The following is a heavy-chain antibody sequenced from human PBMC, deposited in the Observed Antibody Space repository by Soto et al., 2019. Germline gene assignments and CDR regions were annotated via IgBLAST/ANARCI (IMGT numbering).Heavy chain of an antibody. CDR2: VYYRGTT. CDR1: GGSISSSSFN. Sequence: SETLSLXCTVSGGSISSSSFNWGWFRQPPGKGLEWIGSVYYRGTTYYNPSLKSRVTISVDTSKNQFSLKLSSVTAADTAVYYCARYPSTSWSYYFNYWGHGILVTVSS. V-gene: IGHV4-39*01. J-gene: IGHJ4*01. D-gene: IGHD6-13*01. CDR3: ARYPSTSWSYYFNY.